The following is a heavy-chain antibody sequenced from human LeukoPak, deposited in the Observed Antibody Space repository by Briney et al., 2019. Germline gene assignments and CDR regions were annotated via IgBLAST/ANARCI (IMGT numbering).Heavy chain of an antibody. CDR2: ISNSGSTI. CDR3: AKVALVRGVIEYFDY. V-gene: IGHV3-11*01. CDR1: GFTFSDYY. J-gene: IGHJ4*02. Sequence: GGSLRLSCAASGFTFSDYYMSWVRQAPGKGLEWVSYISNSGSTIYYADSVRGRFTISRDNSKNTLYLQMNSLRAEDTAVYYCAKVALVRGVIEYFDYWGQGTLVTVSS. D-gene: IGHD3-10*01.